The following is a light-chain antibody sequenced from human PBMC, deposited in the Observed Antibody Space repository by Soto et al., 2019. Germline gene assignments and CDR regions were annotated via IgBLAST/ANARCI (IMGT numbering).Light chain of an antibody. J-gene: IGLJ2*01. CDR2: EDT. CDR1: SSDVGSYAL. V-gene: IGLV2-23*01. Sequence: QSALTQPASVSGSPGQSITISCTGTSSDVGSYALVSWYQHHPGKAPKLIICEDTNRPSGVSDRFSGSKSGNTASLTISGLQAEAAADYYCCSYAGSNTLIFGGWTKLTVL. CDR3: CSYAGSNTLI.